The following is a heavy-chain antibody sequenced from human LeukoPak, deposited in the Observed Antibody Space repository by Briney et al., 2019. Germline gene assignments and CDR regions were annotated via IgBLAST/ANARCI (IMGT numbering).Heavy chain of an antibody. CDR2: TYYRSKWHN. CDR1: GDSVSSRTAA. J-gene: IGHJ4*02. Sequence: SQTLSLTCAISGDSVSSRTAAWHWIRQSPSRGLEWLGRTYYRSKWHNDFAVFVKSRITINPDTSKNQFSLQLNSVTPEDTAVYYCARGYSGMFDYWGQGTLVTVSS. D-gene: IGHD2-15*01. CDR3: ARGYSGMFDY. V-gene: IGHV6-1*01.